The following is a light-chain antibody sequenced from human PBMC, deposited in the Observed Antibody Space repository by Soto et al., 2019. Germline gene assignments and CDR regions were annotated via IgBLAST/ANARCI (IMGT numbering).Light chain of an antibody. CDR2: EVN. V-gene: IGLV2-23*02. J-gene: IGLJ1*01. CDR1: SGDFGNYNL. CDR3: CSYVASSTSYV. Sequence: QSVLTQPASVSGSPGQSITISCTGTSGDFGNYNLVSWYQQHPGKAPKLMIYEVNKWPSGVSNRFSGSKSGNTASLTISGLQADDEADYYCCSYVASSTSYVFGTGTKVTVL.